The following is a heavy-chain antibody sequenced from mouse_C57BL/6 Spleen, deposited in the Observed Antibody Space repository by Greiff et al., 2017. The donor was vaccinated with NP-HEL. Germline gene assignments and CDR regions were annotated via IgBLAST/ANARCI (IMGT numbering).Heavy chain of an antibody. CDR3: ARSGYDYDGGWWYFDV. V-gene: IGHV1-81*01. CDR1: GYTFTSYG. CDR2: IYPRSGNT. Sequence: VQLQQSGAELARPGASVKLSCKASGYTFTSYGISWVKQRTGQGLEWIGEIYPRSGNTYYNEKFKGKATLTADKSSSTAYMELRSLTSEDSAVYFCARSGYDYDGGWWYFDVWGTGTTVTVSS. J-gene: IGHJ1*03. D-gene: IGHD2-4*01.